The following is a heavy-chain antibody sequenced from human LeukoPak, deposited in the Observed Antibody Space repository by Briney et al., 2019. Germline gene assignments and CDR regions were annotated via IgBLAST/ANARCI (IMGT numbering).Heavy chain of an antibody. D-gene: IGHD5-18*01. CDR3: ASRPDTAMVTGHHEPGDY. CDR2: INHSGST. V-gene: IGHV4-34*01. J-gene: IGHJ4*02. Sequence: SETLSLTCAVYGGSFSGYYWSWIRQPPGKGLEWIGEINHSGSTNYNPSLKSRVTISVDTSKNQFSLKLSSVTAADTAVYYCASRPDTAMVTGHHEPGDYWGQGTLVTVSS. CDR1: GGSFSGYY.